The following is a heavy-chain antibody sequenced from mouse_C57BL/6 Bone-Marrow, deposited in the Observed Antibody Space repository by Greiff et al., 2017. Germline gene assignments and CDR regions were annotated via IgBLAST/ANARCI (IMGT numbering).Heavy chain of an antibody. CDR2: IDPEDGET. CDR1: GFNIKDYY. D-gene: IGHD2-4*01. CDR3: AFYDYYYFDY. J-gene: IGHJ2*01. V-gene: IGHV14-2*01. Sequence: EVQLQQSGAELVKPGASVKLSCTASGFNIKDYYMHWVKQRTEQGLEWIGRIDPEDGETKYAQKLQGKATITADTSSNTAYLQLSSLTSEDTAVYYCAFYDYYYFDYWGQGTTLTVSS.